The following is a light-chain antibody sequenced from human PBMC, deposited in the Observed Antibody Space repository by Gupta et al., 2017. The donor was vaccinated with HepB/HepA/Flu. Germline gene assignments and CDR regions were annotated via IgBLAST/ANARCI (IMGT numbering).Light chain of an antibody. J-gene: IGKJ2*01. CDR1: QSVSSSY. CDR2: GAS. V-gene: IGKV3-20*01. Sequence: EIVLTQSPGTLSLSPGERASLSCRASQSVSSSYLAWYQQKPGQAPRLLIHGASSRATGIPDRFSGSGSGTDFTLTMSRLEPEDFAVYYCQQYGSSFGQGTKLEIK. CDR3: QQYGSS.